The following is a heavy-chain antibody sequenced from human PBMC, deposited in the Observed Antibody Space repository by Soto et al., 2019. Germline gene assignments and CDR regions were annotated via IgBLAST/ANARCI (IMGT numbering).Heavy chain of an antibody. D-gene: IGHD3-22*01. CDR3: AKLMVLGGFDSSGYLPHDAFDI. Sequence: QVQLVESGGGVVQPGRSLRLSCAASGFTFSSYGMHWVRQAPGKGLEWVAVISYDGSNKYYADSVKGRFTISRDNSKNSLYLQMNSLRAEDTAVYYCAKLMVLGGFDSSGYLPHDAFDIWGQGTMVTVSS. V-gene: IGHV3-30*18. CDR2: ISYDGSNK. CDR1: GFTFSSYG. J-gene: IGHJ3*02.